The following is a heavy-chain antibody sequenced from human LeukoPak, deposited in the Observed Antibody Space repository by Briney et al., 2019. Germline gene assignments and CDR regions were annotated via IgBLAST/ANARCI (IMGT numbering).Heavy chain of an antibody. CDR2: LYGSGGT. V-gene: IGHV4-39*01. D-gene: IGHD6-13*01. CDR1: GGSISSSSYY. J-gene: IGHJ4*02. CDR3: ARGSDNAAGLY. Sequence: SETLSLTCTVSGGSISSSSYYWDWIRQPPGKGLEWIGNLYGSGGTYYNPSLRSRVTISLDTSKNQFSLKVSSVTAADTAVYYCARGSDNAAGLYWGQGPLVTVSS.